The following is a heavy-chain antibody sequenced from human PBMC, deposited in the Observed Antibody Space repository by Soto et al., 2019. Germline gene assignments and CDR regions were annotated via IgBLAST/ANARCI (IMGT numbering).Heavy chain of an antibody. CDR3: ATEKKYYGYGRTWFDP. J-gene: IGHJ5*02. D-gene: IGHD3-16*01. V-gene: IGHV1-24*01. Sequence: ASVKVSCKVSGHTLSELSMHWVRQAPGKGLEWMGGFDPEDGETIYAEKFEGRVTMTEDTSTNTAYMELSRLISEDTAVYYCATEKKYYGYGRTWFDPWGQGTLVTV. CDR2: FDPEDGET. CDR1: GHTLSELS.